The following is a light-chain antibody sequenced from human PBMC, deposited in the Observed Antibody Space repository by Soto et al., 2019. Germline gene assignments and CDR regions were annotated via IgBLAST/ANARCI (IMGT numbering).Light chain of an antibody. V-gene: IGLV2-14*01. J-gene: IGLJ2*01. CDR3: LSYTSSTTLV. Sequence: SALTQPASVSGSPGQSITISCTGTSSDVGFYNYVSWYQQYPDKAPKLILSEVRNRPSGVSSRFSGSKSGNTASLTISGLQAEDEADYYCLSYTSSTTLVFGGGTKLTVL. CDR1: SSDVGFYNY. CDR2: EVR.